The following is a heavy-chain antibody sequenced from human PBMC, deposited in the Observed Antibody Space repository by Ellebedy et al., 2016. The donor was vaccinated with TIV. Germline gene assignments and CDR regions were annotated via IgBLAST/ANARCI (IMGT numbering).Heavy chain of an antibody. V-gene: IGHV1-46*01. CDR2: INPSGGST. Sequence: AASVQVSCKASGYTFTSYYMHWVRQAPGQGLEWMGIINPSGGSTSYAQKFQGRVTMTRDTSTSTVYMELSSLRSEDTAVYYCARVPGQASGSYRYPYYFDYWGQGTLVTVSS. CDR3: ARVPGQASGSYRYPYYFDY. D-gene: IGHD3-16*02. J-gene: IGHJ4*02. CDR1: GYTFTSYY.